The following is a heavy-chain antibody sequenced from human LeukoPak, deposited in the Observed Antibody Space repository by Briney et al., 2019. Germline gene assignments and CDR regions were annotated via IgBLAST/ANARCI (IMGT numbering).Heavy chain of an antibody. CDR2: IYYSGNT. Sequence: PLETLSLTCTVSGGSISSYYWSWIRQPPGKGLEWIGYIYYSGNTNYNPSLKSRVTISVDTSKNQFSLKLRSVTAADTAVYYCARSHMTGYDTLDYWGQGTLVTVSS. D-gene: IGHD5-12*01. V-gene: IGHV4-59*01. CDR1: GGSISSYY. J-gene: IGHJ4*02. CDR3: ARSHMTGYDTLDY.